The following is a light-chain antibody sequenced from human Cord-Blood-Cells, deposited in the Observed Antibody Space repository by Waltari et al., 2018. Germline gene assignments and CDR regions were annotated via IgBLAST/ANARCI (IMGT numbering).Light chain of an antibody. Sequence: QSALTQPASVSGSPGQSITISCTRTSSDVGGYKYVPRYQKHPGKAPKLFVYDVSNRPSGLSNRFSGSKSGNTASLTISGLRAEDEADYYCSSYTSSSTLYVFGTGTKVTVL. J-gene: IGLJ1*01. CDR3: SSYTSSSTLYV. CDR2: DVS. CDR1: SSDVGGYKY. V-gene: IGLV2-14*01.